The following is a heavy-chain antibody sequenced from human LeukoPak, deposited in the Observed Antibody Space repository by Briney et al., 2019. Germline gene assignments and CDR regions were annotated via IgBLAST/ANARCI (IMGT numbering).Heavy chain of an antibody. CDR1: GYTFISYN. D-gene: IGHD2-8*01. CDR3: ARGVPLGYCTYGVCYPPYYFDY. J-gene: IGHJ4*02. CDR2: VNPRSGDA. Sequence: ASVKVSCKASGYTFISYNITWLRQATGHGLEWIGWVNPRSGDAGYLQKFQGRLIITRDSFIDTAYMDLSGLSSEDTAVYYCARGVPLGYCTYGVCYPPYYFDYWGQGTLVTASS. V-gene: IGHV1-8*03.